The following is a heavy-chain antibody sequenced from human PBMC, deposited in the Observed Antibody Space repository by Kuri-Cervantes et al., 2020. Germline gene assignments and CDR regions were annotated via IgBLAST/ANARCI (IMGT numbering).Heavy chain of an antibody. CDR3: AREGVRITIFGVVIYPYYFDY. D-gene: IGHD3-3*01. Sequence: GSLRLSCTVSGGSISSSSYYWGWIRQPPGKGLEWIGSIYYSGSTYYNPSLKSRVTISVDTSKNQFSLQLNSVTPEDTAVYYCAREGVRITIFGVVIYPYYFDYWGQGTLVTVSS. J-gene: IGHJ4*02. CDR1: GGSISSSSYY. V-gene: IGHV4-39*02. CDR2: IYYSGST.